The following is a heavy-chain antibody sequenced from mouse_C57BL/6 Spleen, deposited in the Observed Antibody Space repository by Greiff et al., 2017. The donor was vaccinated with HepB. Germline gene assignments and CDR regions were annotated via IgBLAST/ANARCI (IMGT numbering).Heavy chain of an antibody. CDR2: IYPGDGDT. D-gene: IGHD2-3*01. J-gene: IGHJ3*01. CDR1: GYAFSSSW. V-gene: IGHV1-82*01. Sequence: QVQLQQSGPELVKPGASVKISCKASGYAFSSSWMNGVKQRPGKGLEWIGRIYPGDGDTNYNGKFKGKATLTADKSSSTAYMQLSSLTSEDSAVYFCARSNDGYAWFAYWGQGTLVTVSA. CDR3: ARSNDGYAWFAY.